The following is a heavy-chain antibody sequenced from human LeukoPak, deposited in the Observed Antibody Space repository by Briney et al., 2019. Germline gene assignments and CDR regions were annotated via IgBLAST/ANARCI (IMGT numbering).Heavy chain of an antibody. CDR1: GFTFDDYA. CDR3: ARGRYCSGGSCYSDY. CDR2: ISGDGGST. V-gene: IGHV3-43*02. D-gene: IGHD2-15*01. Sequence: PGGSLRLSCAASGFTFDDYAMHWVRQAPGKGLEWVSLISGDGGSTYYADSVKGRFTISRDNSKNSLYLQMNSLRTEDTALYYCARGRYCSGGSCYSDYWGQGTLVTVSS. J-gene: IGHJ4*02.